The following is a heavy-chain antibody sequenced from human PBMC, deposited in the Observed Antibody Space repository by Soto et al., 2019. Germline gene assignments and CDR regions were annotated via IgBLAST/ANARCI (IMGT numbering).Heavy chain of an antibody. Sequence: SETLSLTCTVSGGSISSYYWSWIRQPPGKGLEWIGYIYYSGSTNYNPSLKSRVTISVDTSKNQFSLKLSSVTAADTAVYYCARGLEMATIGLDYWGQGTLVTVSS. V-gene: IGHV4-59*01. D-gene: IGHD5-12*01. CDR3: ARGLEMATIGLDY. J-gene: IGHJ4*02. CDR2: IYYSGST. CDR1: GGSISSYY.